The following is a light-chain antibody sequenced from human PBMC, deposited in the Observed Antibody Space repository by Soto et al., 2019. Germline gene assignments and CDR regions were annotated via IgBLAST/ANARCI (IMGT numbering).Light chain of an antibody. CDR1: QSVSNTY. CDR3: QQFHASPRT. CDR2: GAS. V-gene: IGKV3-20*01. Sequence: EIVLTQSPGTLSLSPGERATLSCRASQSVSNTYLAWYQQKPGQAPRLLIYGASNRATGIPDRFSGSGSGTDFTLTINRLEPEDFAVYYCQQFHASPRTFGQGTKVEI. J-gene: IGKJ1*01.